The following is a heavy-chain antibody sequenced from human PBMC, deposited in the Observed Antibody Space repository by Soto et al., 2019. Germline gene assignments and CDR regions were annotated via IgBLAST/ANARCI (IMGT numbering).Heavy chain of an antibody. J-gene: IGHJ4*02. CDR3: ASFIPGTGNAY. CDR1: HGSISIGGYY. V-gene: IGHV4-31*03. Sequence: QVQLQESGPGLVKPSQTLSLTCTVSHGSISIGGYYWSWIRQHPGKGLEWFGYIYYSGSTYYNTSLKSRVTISADTSKNQFSRKLSSVTAAETAVYYCASFIPGTGNAYWGQGTLGTVSS. D-gene: IGHD1-20*01. CDR2: IYYSGST.